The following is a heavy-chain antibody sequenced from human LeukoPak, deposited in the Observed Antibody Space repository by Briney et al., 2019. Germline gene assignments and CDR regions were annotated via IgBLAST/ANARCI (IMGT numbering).Heavy chain of an antibody. D-gene: IGHD2/OR15-2a*01. CDR1: GLTVSSNY. J-gene: IGHJ3*01. V-gene: IGHV3-66*01. CDR2: IYSGGST. Sequence: GGSLRLSCAASGLTVSSNYMSWVRQAPGKGLEWVSIIYSGGSTYYADSVKGRFPISRDNYKNTLYLQMYSVRAEDTAVYYCARDGRALLSDWGQGTMVTVSS. CDR3: ARDGRALLSD.